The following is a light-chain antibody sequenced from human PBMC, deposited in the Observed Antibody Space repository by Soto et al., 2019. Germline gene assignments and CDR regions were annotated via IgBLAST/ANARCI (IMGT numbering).Light chain of an antibody. CDR2: EVD. V-gene: IGLV2-14*01. CDR3: NSYTNNNSLV. CDR1: SSDVGAYKY. Sequence: QSVLTQPASVSGSPGQSITISCTGTSSDVGAYKYVSWYQQHPGKAPKLVIFEVDNRPSGISNRFSGSKSGNTASLTISGLQAEDEADYYCNSYTNNNSLVFGGGTKVTVL. J-gene: IGLJ2*01.